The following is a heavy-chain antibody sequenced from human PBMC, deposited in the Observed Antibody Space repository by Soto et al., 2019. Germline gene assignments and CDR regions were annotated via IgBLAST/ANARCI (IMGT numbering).Heavy chain of an antibody. Sequence: GGSLRLSCAASGFTFSSYAMSWVRQAPGKGLEWVSAISGSGGSTYYADSVKGRFTISRDNSKNTLYLQMNSLRAEDTAVYYCAKDRRRPGVTEYYFDYWGQGTLVTVSS. J-gene: IGHJ4*02. V-gene: IGHV3-23*01. D-gene: IGHD2-21*02. CDR1: GFTFSSYA. CDR3: AKDRRRPGVTEYYFDY. CDR2: ISGSGGST.